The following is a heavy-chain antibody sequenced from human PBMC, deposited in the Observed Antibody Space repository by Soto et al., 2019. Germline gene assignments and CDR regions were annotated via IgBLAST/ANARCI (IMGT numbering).Heavy chain of an antibody. CDR2: INPSVGST. CDR1: GYTFTTYN. D-gene: IGHD3-10*01. Sequence: QVQLVQSGAEVRKPGASVKVSCKASGYTFTTYNMHWVRQAPGQGLEWMGVINPSVGSTSYAQKCQAVVTMSRDTSTSTVYMELSSLRSEDTAVYYCARAGAGHFDSWGQGTLVTVSS. V-gene: IGHV1-46*01. CDR3: ARAGAGHFDS. J-gene: IGHJ4*02.